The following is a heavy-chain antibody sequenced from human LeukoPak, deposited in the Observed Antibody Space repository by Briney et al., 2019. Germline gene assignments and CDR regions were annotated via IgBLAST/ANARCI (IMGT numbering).Heavy chain of an antibody. Sequence: PGGSLRLSCAASGFTFSSYEMNWVRQAPGKGLEWVSYISSSGSTIYYADSVKGRFTISRDNAKNSLYLQMNSLRAEDTAVYYCARDQWLVQGYYYYYMDVWGKGTTVTISS. D-gene: IGHD6-19*01. CDR1: GFTFSSYE. J-gene: IGHJ6*03. CDR2: ISSSGSTI. CDR3: ARDQWLVQGYYYYYMDV. V-gene: IGHV3-48*03.